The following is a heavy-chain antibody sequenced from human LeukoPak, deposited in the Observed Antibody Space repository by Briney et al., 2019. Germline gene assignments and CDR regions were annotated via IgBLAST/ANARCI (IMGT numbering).Heavy chain of an antibody. J-gene: IGHJ5*02. CDR2: IYTSGST. CDR3: ARDQYWFDP. CDR1: GGSISSGSYY. V-gene: IGHV4-61*02. Sequence: SQTLSLTCTVSGGSISSGSYYWSWIRQPAGKGLEWIGRIYTSGSTNYNPSLKSRVTISVDTSKNQFSLKLSSVTAADTAVYYCARDQYWFDPWGQGTLVTVSS.